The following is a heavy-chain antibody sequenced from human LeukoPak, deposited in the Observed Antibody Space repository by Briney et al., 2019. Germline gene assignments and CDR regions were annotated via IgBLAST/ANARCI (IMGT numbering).Heavy chain of an antibody. CDR3: ATSEIGSPSYYYYGMDV. V-gene: IGHV1-24*01. Sequence: ASVKVSCKVSGYTLTELSMHWVRQAPGKGLEWMGGFDPEDGETIYAQKFQGRVTMTEDTSTDTAYMELSSLRSEDTAVYYCATSEIGSPSYYYYGMDVWGQGTTVTVSS. D-gene: IGHD1-26*01. CDR1: GYTLTELS. J-gene: IGHJ6*02. CDR2: FDPEDGET.